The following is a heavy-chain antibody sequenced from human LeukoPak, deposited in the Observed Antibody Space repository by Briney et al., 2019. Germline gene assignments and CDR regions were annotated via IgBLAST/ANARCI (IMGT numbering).Heavy chain of an antibody. CDR2: IYYSGST. J-gene: IGHJ5*02. CDR3: ARRINYDVDP. CDR1: GGSISSTYCY. V-gene: IGHV4-39*01. D-gene: IGHD3-3*01. Sequence: SETLSLTCTVSGGSISSTYCYWGWILQPPGKGLEWIGSIYYSGSTHYNPSLKSRVTISVDTSKNQFSLKLSSVTAADTAVYHCARRINYDVDPWGQGTLVTVSS.